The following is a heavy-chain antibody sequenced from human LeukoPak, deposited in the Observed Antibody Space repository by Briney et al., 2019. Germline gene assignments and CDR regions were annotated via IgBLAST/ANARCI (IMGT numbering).Heavy chain of an antibody. CDR1: GFTFSSCA. Sequence: GGSLRLSCAASGFTFSSCAMSWVRQAPGKGLEWVSAISGSGGRPYYADSVKGRFTISRDNSKNTLYLQMNSLRAEATAVYYCARHPEPGYCSSTSCHESYFDYWGQGTLVTVSS. J-gene: IGHJ4*02. D-gene: IGHD2-2*01. CDR2: ISGSGGRP. CDR3: ARHPEPGYCSSTSCHESYFDY. V-gene: IGHV3-23*01.